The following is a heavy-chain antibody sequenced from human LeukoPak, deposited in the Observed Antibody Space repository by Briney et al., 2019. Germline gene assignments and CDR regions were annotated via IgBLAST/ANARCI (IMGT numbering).Heavy chain of an antibody. CDR2: IIPILGIA. Sequence: ASVKVSCNASGGTFSSYAISWVRQAPGQGLEWMGRIIPILGIANYAQKFQGRVTITADKSTSTAYMELSSLRSEDTAVYYCARVSGYCTNGVCMGFDYWGQGTLGTVSS. V-gene: IGHV1-69*04. CDR3: ARVSGYCTNGVCMGFDY. D-gene: IGHD2-8*01. CDR1: GGTFSSYA. J-gene: IGHJ4*02.